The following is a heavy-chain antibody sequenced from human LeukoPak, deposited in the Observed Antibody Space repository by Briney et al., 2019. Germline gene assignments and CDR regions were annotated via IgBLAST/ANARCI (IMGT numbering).Heavy chain of an antibody. J-gene: IGHJ4*02. CDR2: ISGSGGST. CDR3: AKGQSRYIYDYFFHY. Sequence: PGGSLRLSCAASGLTFSSYAMSWVRQAPGKGLEWVSAISGSGGSTYYADSVKGRFTICRDNSKNTLYLQMNSRRAEDTAVYYCAKGQSRYIYDYFFHYGGQGTLVTVSS. D-gene: IGHD5-18*01. V-gene: IGHV3-23*01. CDR1: GLTFSSYA.